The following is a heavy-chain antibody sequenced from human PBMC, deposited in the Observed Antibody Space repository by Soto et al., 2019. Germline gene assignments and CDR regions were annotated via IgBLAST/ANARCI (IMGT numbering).Heavy chain of an antibody. CDR3: ARVAIFGVYFDY. CDR1: GGSISSYY. J-gene: IGHJ4*02. Sequence: TSETLSLTCTVSGGSISSYYWSWIRQPPGKGLEWIGYIYYSGSTNYNPSLKSRVTISVDTSKNQFSLKLSSVTAADTAVYYCARVAIFGVYFDYWGQGTLVTVSS. V-gene: IGHV4-59*01. D-gene: IGHD3-10*01. CDR2: IYYSGST.